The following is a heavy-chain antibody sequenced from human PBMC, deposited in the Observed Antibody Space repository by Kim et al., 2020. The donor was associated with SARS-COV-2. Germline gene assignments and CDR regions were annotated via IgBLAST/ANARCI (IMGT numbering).Heavy chain of an antibody. D-gene: IGHD6-13*01. CDR3: ARSYSSSWYRVDY. V-gene: IGHV3-7*01. Sequence: YVDSGKGRFTISRDKAKNSLYLQMNSLRAEDTAVYYCARSYSSSWYRVDYWGQGTLVTVSS. J-gene: IGHJ4*02.